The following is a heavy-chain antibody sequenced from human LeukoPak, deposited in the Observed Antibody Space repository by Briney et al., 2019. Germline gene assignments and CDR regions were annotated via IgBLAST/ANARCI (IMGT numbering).Heavy chain of an antibody. D-gene: IGHD2-2*01. CDR3: ARQEEPSCYDY. CDR1: GYSISSGYY. Sequence: SETLSLTCAVSGYSISSGYYWGWIRQPPGKGLEWIGSTYHSGSTYYNPSLKSRVTISVDTSKNQFSLKLSSVTAADTAVYYCARQEEPSCYDYWGQGTLVTVSS. CDR2: TYHSGST. J-gene: IGHJ4*02. V-gene: IGHV4-38-2*01.